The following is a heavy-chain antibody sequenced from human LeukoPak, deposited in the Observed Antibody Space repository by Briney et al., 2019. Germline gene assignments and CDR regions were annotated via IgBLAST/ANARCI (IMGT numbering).Heavy chain of an antibody. V-gene: IGHV4-61*02. CDR3: ARDRIGVPAASGDYYYYMDV. Sequence: SQTLSLTCTVSGGSISSGSYYWSWIRQPAGKGLEWIGRIYTSGSTNYNPSLKSRVTISVDTSKNQFSLKLSSVTAADTAVYYCARDRIGVPAASGDYYYYMDVWGKGTTVTISS. CDR2: IYTSGST. CDR1: GGSISSGSYY. J-gene: IGHJ6*03. D-gene: IGHD2-2*01.